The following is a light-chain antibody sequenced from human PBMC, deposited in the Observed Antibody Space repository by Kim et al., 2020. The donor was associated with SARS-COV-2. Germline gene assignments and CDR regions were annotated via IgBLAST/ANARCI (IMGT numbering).Light chain of an antibody. CDR2: KAS. Sequence: SASVGDRITVTGRASQYISTWLAWYQQKPGKAPKLLIYKASNLESGVPSRFSGSGSGTEFTLTISSLQPDDFATYYCQQYANYWAFGQGTKVDIK. J-gene: IGKJ1*01. V-gene: IGKV1-5*03. CDR3: QQYANYWA. CDR1: QYISTW.